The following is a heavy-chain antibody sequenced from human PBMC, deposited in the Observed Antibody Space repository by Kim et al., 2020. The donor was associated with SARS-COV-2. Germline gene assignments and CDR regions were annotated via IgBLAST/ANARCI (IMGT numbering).Heavy chain of an antibody. Sequence: SETLSLTCTVSGGSISSYYWSWIRQPPGKGLEWIGYIYYSGSTNYNPSLKSRVTISVDTSKNQFSLKLSSVTAADTAVYYCARGGRITIFGVVTYFDYWGQGTLVTVSS. D-gene: IGHD3-3*01. J-gene: IGHJ4*02. CDR2: IYYSGST. V-gene: IGHV4-59*01. CDR3: ARGGRITIFGVVTYFDY. CDR1: GGSISSYY.